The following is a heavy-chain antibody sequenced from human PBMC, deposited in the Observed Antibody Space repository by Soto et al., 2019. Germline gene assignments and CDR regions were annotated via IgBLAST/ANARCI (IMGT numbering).Heavy chain of an antibody. CDR3: ARAYSSSFGYFDY. V-gene: IGHV1-69*02. CDR1: GGTFSSYT. CDR2: IIPILGIA. D-gene: IGHD6-6*01. J-gene: IGHJ4*02. Sequence: ASVKVSCKASGGTFSSYTISWVRQAPGQGLEWMGRIIPILGIANYAQKFQGRVTITADKSTSTAYMELSSLRSEDTAVYYCARAYSSSFGYFDYWGQGTLVTVSS.